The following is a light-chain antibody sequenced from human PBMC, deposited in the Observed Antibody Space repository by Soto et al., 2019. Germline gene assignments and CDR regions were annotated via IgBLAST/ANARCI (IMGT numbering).Light chain of an antibody. CDR2: DVT. V-gene: IGLV2-11*01. CDR3: FSFTTTSTHV. CDR1: SSDVGGYNR. J-gene: IGLJ1*01. Sequence: QSALTQPRSVSGSPGQSVTISCTGTSSDVGGYNRVSWYQQLPGKAPKLIIYDVTERSSGVPDRFSGSKSGNTASLAISGLQVEDEAEYFCFSFTTTSTHVFGTGTKGTVL.